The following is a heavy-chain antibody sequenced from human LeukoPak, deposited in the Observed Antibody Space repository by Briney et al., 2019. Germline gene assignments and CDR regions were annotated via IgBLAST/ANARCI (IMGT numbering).Heavy chain of an antibody. Sequence: GGSLRLSCAASGFTFSNAWMSWVRQAPGKGLEWVGRIKNKTDGGTTDYAAPVKGRFTISRDDSKNTLYLQMNSLKTEDTAVYYCTTGQTLWFGELFDYWGQGTLVTVSS. J-gene: IGHJ4*02. CDR2: IKNKTDGGTT. D-gene: IGHD3-10*01. V-gene: IGHV3-15*01. CDR1: GFTFSNAW. CDR3: TTGQTLWFGELFDY.